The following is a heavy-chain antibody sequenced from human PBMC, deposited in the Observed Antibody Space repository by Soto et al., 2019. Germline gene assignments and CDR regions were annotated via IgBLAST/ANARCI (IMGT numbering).Heavy chain of an antibody. D-gene: IGHD3-10*01. CDR2: SNPNSGGT. CDR3: ARDRLWFGEPYYYYYGMDV. J-gene: IGHJ6*02. Sequence: ASVKVSCKASGYTFTGYYMHWVRQAPGQGLEGMGWSNPNSGGTNYAQKFQGRVTMTRDTSISTAYMELSRLRSDDTAVYYCARDRLWFGEPYYYYYGMDVWGQGTTVTVSS. CDR1: GYTFTGYY. V-gene: IGHV1-2*02.